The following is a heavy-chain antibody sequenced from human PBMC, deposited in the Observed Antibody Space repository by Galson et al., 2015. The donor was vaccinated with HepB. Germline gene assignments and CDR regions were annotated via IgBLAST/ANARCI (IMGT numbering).Heavy chain of an antibody. CDR2: IYPGDSDT. D-gene: IGHD3-22*01. J-gene: IGHJ3*02. CDR3: ARPYYYDSSGYKGPRDAFGI. CDR1: GYSFTSYW. V-gene: IGHV5-51*01. Sequence: QSGAEVKKPGGSLKISCKGSGYSFTSYWIGWVRQMPGKGLEWMGIIYPGDSDTRYSPSFQGQVTISADKSISTAYLQWSSLKASDTAMYYCARPYYYDSSGYKGPRDAFGIWGQGTMVTVSS.